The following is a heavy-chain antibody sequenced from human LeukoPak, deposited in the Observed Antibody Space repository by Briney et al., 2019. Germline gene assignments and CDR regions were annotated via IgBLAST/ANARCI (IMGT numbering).Heavy chain of an antibody. D-gene: IGHD2-2*01. Sequence: GGSLRLSCAASGFTFSSYAMSWVRQAPGKGLERVSVISGSGSRTSYADSVKGRFTISRDNSKNTLYLQMNSLRAEDTAVYYCAKDHCSSTSCYYFDYWGQGTLVTVSS. V-gene: IGHV3-23*01. CDR2: ISGSGSRT. CDR1: GFTFSSYA. CDR3: AKDHCSSTSCYYFDY. J-gene: IGHJ4*02.